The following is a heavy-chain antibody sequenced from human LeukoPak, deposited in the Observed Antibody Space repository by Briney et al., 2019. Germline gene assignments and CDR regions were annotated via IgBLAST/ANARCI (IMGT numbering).Heavy chain of an antibody. J-gene: IGHJ4*02. D-gene: IGHD2-2*03. CDR2: ISSSSSYI. Sequence: GGSLRLSCAASGFTFSSYSMNWVRQAPGKGLEWVSSISSSSSYIYYADSVKGRFTISRDNAKNSLYLQMNSLRAEDTALYYCARDLGIVVVGPFDSWGQGTLVTVSS. CDR1: GFTFSSYS. V-gene: IGHV3-21*04. CDR3: ARDLGIVVVGPFDS.